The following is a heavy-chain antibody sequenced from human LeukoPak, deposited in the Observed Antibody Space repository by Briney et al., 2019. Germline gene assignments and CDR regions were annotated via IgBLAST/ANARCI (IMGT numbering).Heavy chain of an antibody. D-gene: IGHD3-16*01. V-gene: IGHV4-59*01. CDR2: IYYSGST. Sequence: SETLSLTCTVSGGSISSYYWGWIRQPPGKGLEWIGYIYYSGSTNYNPSLKSRVTISVDTSKNQFSLKLSSVTAADTAVYYCARDGSYDYVFDIWGQGTMVTVSS. CDR3: ARDGSYDYVFDI. J-gene: IGHJ3*02. CDR1: GGSISSYY.